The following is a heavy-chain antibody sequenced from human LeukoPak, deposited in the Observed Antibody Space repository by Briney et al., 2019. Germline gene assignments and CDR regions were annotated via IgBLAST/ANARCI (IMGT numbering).Heavy chain of an antibody. CDR2: ISSSRSNI. J-gene: IGHJ4*02. D-gene: IGHD6-13*01. CDR3: AGGVAAAGCIDY. CDR1: GFTFSSYG. V-gene: IGHV3-21*01. Sequence: GGSLRLSCAASGFTFSSYGMNWVRQAPGKGLEWVSSISSSRSNIYYADSVKGRFTISRDNAKNSLYLQMDSLRAEDTAVYYCAGGVAAAGCIDYWGQGTLVTVSS.